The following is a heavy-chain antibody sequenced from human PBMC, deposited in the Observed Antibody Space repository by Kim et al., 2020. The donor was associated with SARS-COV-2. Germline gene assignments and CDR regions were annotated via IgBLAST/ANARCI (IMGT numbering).Heavy chain of an antibody. Sequence: SGPTLVNPTQTLTLTCAYSGSSLSSAGVGWIRQSPGKAPEWLALSYWDDDKRYSPSLESRLSVTKDTSNNQVVLTMTNMDPVDTGTYYCAHTTPRGTKWDDPFDIWSQGTVVAVSS. D-gene: IGHD1-26*01. V-gene: IGHV2-5*02. J-gene: IGHJ3*02. CDR1: GSSLSSAG. CDR3: AHTTPRGTKWDDPFDI. CDR2: SYWDDDK.